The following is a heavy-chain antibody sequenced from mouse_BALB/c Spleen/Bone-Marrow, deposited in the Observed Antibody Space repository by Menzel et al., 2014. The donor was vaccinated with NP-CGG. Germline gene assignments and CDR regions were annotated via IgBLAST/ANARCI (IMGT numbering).Heavy chain of an antibody. J-gene: IGHJ4*01. Sequence: EVQLQQSGAELVKPGASVKLSCTASGFNIKDTYMHWVKPRPEQGLEWIGRIDPANGNTKYDPKFQGKATITADTSSTAACLQLSSLTAEDTAVYYGSSYAMDYWGQGASVTVSS. CDR3: SSYAMDY. CDR2: IDPANGNT. CDR1: GFNIKDTY. V-gene: IGHV14-3*02.